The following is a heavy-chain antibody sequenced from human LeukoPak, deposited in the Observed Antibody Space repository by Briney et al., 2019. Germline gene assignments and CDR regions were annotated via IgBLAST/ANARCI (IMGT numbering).Heavy chain of an antibody. V-gene: IGHV3-53*05. CDR2: IYRGETT. Sequence: PGGSLSLSCTASGFIVSSNYMGWVRQAPGKGLEWVSIIYRGETTYYADSVKGRFTISRDNSKNTLYLQMNSLRAEDTAVYYCARYYYDSSGYHLFDYWAREPWSPSPQ. CDR1: GFIVSSNY. J-gene: IGHJ4*02. D-gene: IGHD3-22*01. CDR3: ARYYYDSSGYHLFDY.